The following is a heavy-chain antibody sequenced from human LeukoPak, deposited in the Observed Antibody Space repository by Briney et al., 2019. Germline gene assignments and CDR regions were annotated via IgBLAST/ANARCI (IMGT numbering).Heavy chain of an antibody. CDR1: GYTFTSYY. D-gene: IGHD2-2*01. CDR2: INPSGGST. CDR3: ARERDQLLFDY. Sequence: ASLKVSCKASGYTFTSYYMHWVRQAPGQGLELMGIINPSGGSTSYAQQFQGRVTMTRDTSTSTVYMELSSLRSEDTAVYYCARERDQLLFDYWGQGTLVTVSS. J-gene: IGHJ4*01. V-gene: IGHV1-46*01.